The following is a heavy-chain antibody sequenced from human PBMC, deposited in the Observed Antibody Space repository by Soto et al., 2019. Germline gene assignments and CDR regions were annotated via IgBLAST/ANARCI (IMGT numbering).Heavy chain of an antibody. D-gene: IGHD3-10*01. CDR1: GYTFTSYA. V-gene: IGHV1-3*01. CDR2: INAGNGNT. J-gene: IGHJ6*03. CDR3: ARGGFGEGYVSEYYYYYYMDV. Sequence: ASVKVSCKASGYTFTSYAMHWVRQAPGQRLEWMGWINAGNGNTKYSQKFQGRVTITRDTSASTAYMELSGLRSEDTAVYYCARGGFGEGYVSEYYYYYYMDVWGKGTKVTGSS.